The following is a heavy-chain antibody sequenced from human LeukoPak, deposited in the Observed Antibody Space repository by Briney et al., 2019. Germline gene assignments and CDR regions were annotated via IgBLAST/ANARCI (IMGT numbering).Heavy chain of an antibody. D-gene: IGHD3-10*01. V-gene: IGHV3-23*01. CDR2: ISGSGGST. J-gene: IGHJ4*02. Sequence: GGSLRLSCAASGFTFSSYSMSWVRQAPGKGLEWVSAISGSGGSTYYADSVKGRFTISRDNSKNTLYLQMNSLRAEDTAVYYCARESGSGSRGFDYWGQGTLVTVSS. CDR1: GFTFSSYS. CDR3: ARESGSGSRGFDY.